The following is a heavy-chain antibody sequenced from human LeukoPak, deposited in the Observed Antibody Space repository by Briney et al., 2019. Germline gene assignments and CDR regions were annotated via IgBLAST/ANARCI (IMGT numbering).Heavy chain of an antibody. CDR2: ISYDGSNK. CDR3: ARKGTVVVPAAISGFDP. CDR1: GFTFSSYA. V-gene: IGHV3-30-3*01. Sequence: PGGSLRLSCAASGFTFSSYAMHWVRQAPGKGLEWVAVISYDGSNKYYADSVKGRFTISRDNSKNTLYLQMNSLRAEDTAVYYCARKGTVVVPAAISGFDPWGQGTLVTVSS. J-gene: IGHJ5*02. D-gene: IGHD2-2*02.